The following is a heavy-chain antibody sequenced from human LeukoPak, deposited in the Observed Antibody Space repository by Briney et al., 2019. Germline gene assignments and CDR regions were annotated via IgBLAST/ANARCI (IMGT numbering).Heavy chain of an antibody. Sequence: SETLSLTCTVSGGSISSYYWSWIRQPAGKGLEWIGRIYTSGSTNYNPSLKSRVTMSVDTSKNQFSLKLSSVTAADMAVYYCASTDTYSSSLNFDYWGQGTLVTVSS. CDR3: ASTDTYSSSLNFDY. CDR2: IYTSGST. V-gene: IGHV4-4*07. J-gene: IGHJ4*02. D-gene: IGHD6-6*01. CDR1: GGSISSYY.